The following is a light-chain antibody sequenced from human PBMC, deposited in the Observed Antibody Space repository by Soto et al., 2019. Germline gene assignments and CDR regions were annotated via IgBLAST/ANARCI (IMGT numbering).Light chain of an antibody. CDR2: GNN. CDR3: QSYDSSLIALYV. V-gene: IGLV1-40*01. CDR1: SSNIGAGYE. Sequence: QPVLTQPPSVSGAPGQRVTTSCTGSSSNIGAGYEVHWYQQRPGTAPKLLIYGNNNRPSGVPDRFSNSKSGTSASLAITGLQAEDDTDYYGQSYDSSLIALYVFGTGTKLTVL. J-gene: IGLJ1*01.